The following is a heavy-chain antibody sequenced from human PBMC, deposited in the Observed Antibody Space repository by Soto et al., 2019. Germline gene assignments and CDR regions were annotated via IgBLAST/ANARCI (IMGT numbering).Heavy chain of an antibody. CDR3: ARGGSGPSDFWSGYYYYYGMDV. J-gene: IGHJ6*02. D-gene: IGHD3-3*01. V-gene: IGHV3-53*01. CDR2: IYSGGST. Sequence: GGSLRLSCAASGFTVSSNYMSWVRQAPGKGLEWVSVIYSGGSTYYADSVKGRFTISRDNSKNTLYLQMNSLRAEDTAVYYCARGGSGPSDFWSGYYYYYGMDVWGQGTTVTVSS. CDR1: GFTVSSNY.